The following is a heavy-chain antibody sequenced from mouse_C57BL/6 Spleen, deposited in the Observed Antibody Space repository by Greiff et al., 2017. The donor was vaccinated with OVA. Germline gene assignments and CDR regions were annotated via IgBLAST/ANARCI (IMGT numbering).Heavy chain of an antibody. Sequence: QVQLQQSDAELVKPGASVKISCKVSGYTFTDHTINWMKQRPEQGLEWIGYIYPRDGSTKYNEKLKGKATLTAAKSSSTAYMQLNSLTSEDSAVYFCARSDYYGSRGDWYFDVWGTGTTVTVSS. D-gene: IGHD1-1*01. J-gene: IGHJ1*03. CDR1: GYTFTDHT. V-gene: IGHV1-78*01. CDR2: IYPRDGST. CDR3: ARSDYYGSRGDWYFDV.